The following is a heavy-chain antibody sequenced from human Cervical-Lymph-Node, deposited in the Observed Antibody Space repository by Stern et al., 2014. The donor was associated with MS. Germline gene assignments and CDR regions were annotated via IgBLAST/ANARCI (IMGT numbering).Heavy chain of an antibody. CDR3: AKDLGGNAFDY. Sequence: VQLEESGGGLVQPGTSLRLSCAASGFSFSDYGIHWVRQAPGKALEWVAVISYDGTHKYYADSVKGRVTISRDNSKNPLSLQINRLRSDDTAVYYCAKDLGGNAFDYWGQGTLVTVSS. V-gene: IGHV3-30*18. CDR1: GFSFSDYG. J-gene: IGHJ4*02. CDR2: ISYDGTHK. D-gene: IGHD4-23*01.